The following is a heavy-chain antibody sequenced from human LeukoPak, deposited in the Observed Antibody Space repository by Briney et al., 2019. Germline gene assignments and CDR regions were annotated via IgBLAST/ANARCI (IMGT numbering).Heavy chain of an antibody. CDR1: GGSISSSSYH. J-gene: IGHJ6*03. Sequence: PSETLSLTCTVSGGSISSSSYHWGWIRQPPGKGLEWIGCKYYSGSTYYNPSLKSRVTISVDTSKSQFSLKLSSVTAADTAVYYCARGAPLYYYRYIDVWGKGTTVTVSS. CDR2: KYYSGST. CDR3: ARGAPLYYYRYIDV. V-gene: IGHV4-39*07.